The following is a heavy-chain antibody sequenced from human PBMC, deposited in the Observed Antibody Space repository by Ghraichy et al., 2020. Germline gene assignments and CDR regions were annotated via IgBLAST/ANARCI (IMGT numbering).Heavy chain of an antibody. CDR3: ARASRGAYNSPWWYFDL. CDR2: ISYTGRT. J-gene: IGHJ2*01. V-gene: IGHV4-59*01. D-gene: IGHD5-24*01. Sequence: SETLSLTCTVSGGSITTYYWSWIRQPPGKGLEWIGYISYTGRTDYNPSLKSRVTMSVDTSKTQFSLKLTSVTAADTAVYYCARASRGAYNSPWWYFDLWGRGTLASVSS. CDR1: GGSITTYY.